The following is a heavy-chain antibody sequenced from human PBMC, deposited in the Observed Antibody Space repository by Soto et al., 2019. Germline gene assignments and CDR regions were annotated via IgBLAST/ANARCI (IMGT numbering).Heavy chain of an antibody. CDR2: IYYTGST. Sequence: SETLSLTCTVSGGSISSYYWSWIRQPPGKGLEWIGYIYYTGSTNYNPSLKSRVTISVDTSKNQFSLKLSSVTAADTTVYYCARASGCSGGSCAFDPWGQGTLVTVSS. CDR3: ARASGCSGGSCAFDP. J-gene: IGHJ5*02. D-gene: IGHD2-15*01. CDR1: GGSISSYY. V-gene: IGHV4-59*01.